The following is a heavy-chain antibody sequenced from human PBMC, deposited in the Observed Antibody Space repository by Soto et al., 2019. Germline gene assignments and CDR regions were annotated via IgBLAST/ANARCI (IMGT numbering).Heavy chain of an antibody. CDR1: GFTFSSYA. V-gene: IGHV3-23*01. Sequence: GGSLRLSCAASGFTFSSYAMSWVRQAPGKGLEWVSAISGSGGSTYYADSVKGRFTISRDNSKNTLYLQMNSLRAEDAAVYYCAKDLRSRYDAFDIWGQGTMVTVSS. J-gene: IGHJ3*02. CDR3: AKDLRSRYDAFDI. CDR2: ISGSGGST.